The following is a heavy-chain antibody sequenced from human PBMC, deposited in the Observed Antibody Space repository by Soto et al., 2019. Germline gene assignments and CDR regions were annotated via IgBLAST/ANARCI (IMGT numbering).Heavy chain of an antibody. J-gene: IGHJ5*02. CDR1: GGSISSRSYY. V-gene: IGHV4-39*01. CDR2: IYYSGST. Sequence: PSETLSLTCTVCGGSISSRSYYWGLICKPPGKGLEWSGSIYYSGSTYYNPSLKSRVTISVDTSKNQFPLKLSSVTAADTAVYYCARQTVWFGELSWFDPWGQGTLVTVSS. D-gene: IGHD3-10*01. CDR3: ARQTVWFGELSWFDP.